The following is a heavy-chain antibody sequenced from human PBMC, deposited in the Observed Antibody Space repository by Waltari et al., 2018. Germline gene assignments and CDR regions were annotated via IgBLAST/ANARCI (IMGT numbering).Heavy chain of an antibody. CDR1: GFSRSDYW. V-gene: IGHV3-7*01. CDR3: ARQGSWTFDI. Sequence: EVQMVESGGGLVQPGGSLRVSCVVSGFSRSDYWMSWVRQAPGRGLEWLGNIKGDGTETFHVDSVKGRFTISRDNARNTLFLQMNNLGAGDTAVFYCARQGSWTFDIWGQGTVVTVSS. D-gene: IGHD3-10*01. J-gene: IGHJ3*02. CDR2: IKGDGTET.